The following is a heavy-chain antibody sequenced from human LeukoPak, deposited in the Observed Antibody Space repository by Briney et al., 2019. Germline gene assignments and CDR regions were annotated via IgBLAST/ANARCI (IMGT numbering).Heavy chain of an antibody. J-gene: IGHJ4*02. CDR2: IYYSGTT. CDR1: GGSISSDY. D-gene: IGHD7-27*01. Sequence: PSETLSLTCAASGGSISSDYWSWLRQSPGKGLEGIGYIYYSGTTSYNPSLKSRVTISLDTSKNQFSLKLSSVTAADTAVYYCARGANWGSPDYWGQGTLVTVSS. V-gene: IGHV4-59*01. CDR3: ARGANWGSPDY.